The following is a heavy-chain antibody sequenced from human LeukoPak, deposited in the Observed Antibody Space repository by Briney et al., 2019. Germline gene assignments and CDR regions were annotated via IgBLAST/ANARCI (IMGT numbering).Heavy chain of an antibody. CDR1: GGSISSGDYY. Sequence: SETLSLTCTVSGGSISSGDYYWSWIRQPPGKGLEWIGEINHSGSTNYNPSLKSRVTISVDTSKNQFSLKLSSVTAADTAVYYCARTIITIFGVVRVAFDIWGQGTMVTVSS. J-gene: IGHJ3*02. D-gene: IGHD3-3*01. CDR3: ARTIITIFGVVRVAFDI. CDR2: INHSGST. V-gene: IGHV4-39*07.